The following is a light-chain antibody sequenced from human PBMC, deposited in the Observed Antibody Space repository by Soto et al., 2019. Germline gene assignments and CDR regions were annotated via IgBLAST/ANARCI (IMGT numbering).Light chain of an antibody. CDR1: SSDVGGYNY. J-gene: IGLJ3*02. CDR2: DVS. V-gene: IGLV2-11*01. CDR3: CSYAGSYTFWV. Sequence: QSVLTQPRSVAGSPGQSVTISSTGTSSDVGGYNYVSWYQQHPGKAPKLMIYDVSKRPSGVPDRFSGSKSGNTASLTISGLQTEDEADYYCCSYAGSYTFWVFGGGTKLTVL.